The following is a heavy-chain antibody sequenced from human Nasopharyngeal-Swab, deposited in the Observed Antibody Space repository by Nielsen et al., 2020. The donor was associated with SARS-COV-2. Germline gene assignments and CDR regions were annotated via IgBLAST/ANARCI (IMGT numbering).Heavy chain of an antibody. D-gene: IGHD3-22*01. CDR1: GFIFSSHW. V-gene: IGHV3-74*01. CDR2: FNTDGSST. Sequence: GESLKISCTASGFIFSSHWIHWVRQAPGKRLVWVSRFNTDGSSTSYADSVKGRFTVSRNNAENTVHLQMNSLRAEDTAVYYCTIDFDNPAGYWGQGTLVIVSS. J-gene: IGHJ4*02. CDR3: TIDFDNPAGY.